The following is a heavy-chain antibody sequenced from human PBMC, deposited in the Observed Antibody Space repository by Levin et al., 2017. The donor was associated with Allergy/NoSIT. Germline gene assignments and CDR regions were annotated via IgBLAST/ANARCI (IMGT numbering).Heavy chain of an antibody. V-gene: IGHV3-9*01. CDR3: AKDLQNEYSSSSAAFDI. D-gene: IGHD6-6*01. CDR2: ISWNSGSI. CDR1: GFTFDDYA. J-gene: IGHJ3*02. Sequence: PGGSLRLSCAASGFTFDDYAMHWVRQAPGKGLEWVSGISWNSGSIGYADSVKGRFTISRDNAKNSLYLQMNSLRAEDTALYYCAKDLQNEYSSSSAAFDIWGQGTMVTVSS.